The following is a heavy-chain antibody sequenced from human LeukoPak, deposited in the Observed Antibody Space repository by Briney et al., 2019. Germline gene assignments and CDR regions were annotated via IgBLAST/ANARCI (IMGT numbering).Heavy chain of an antibody. V-gene: IGHV1-18*01. CDR2: ISVYNGNT. CDR1: GYSFRNYG. D-gene: IGHD3-10*01. Sequence: VSVQVSRKASGYSFRNYGIRWVRQPPGQGLEYMGWISVYNGNTNYAQRLQGRVTMTADTSTSTVYMELRSLRSDDTAVYYYARGGGGYYGSGSYLIDHWGQGTLVTVSS. CDR3: ARGGGGYYGSGSYLIDH. J-gene: IGHJ4*02.